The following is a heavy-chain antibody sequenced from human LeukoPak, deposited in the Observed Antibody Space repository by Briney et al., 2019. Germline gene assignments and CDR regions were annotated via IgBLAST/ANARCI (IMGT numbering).Heavy chain of an antibody. CDR1: GFTFSDAC. CDR2: IKSKTDDGTT. D-gene: IGHD2-21*02. Sequence: GGSLRLSCAASGFTFSDACMSWVRQAPGKGLEWVGRIKSKTDDGTTDYAAPVKGRFTISRDDSKNTLYLQMNSLKTEDTAVYYCTTAMVVTAILYFQHWGQGTLVTASS. V-gene: IGHV3-15*01. CDR3: TTAMVVTAILYFQH. J-gene: IGHJ1*01.